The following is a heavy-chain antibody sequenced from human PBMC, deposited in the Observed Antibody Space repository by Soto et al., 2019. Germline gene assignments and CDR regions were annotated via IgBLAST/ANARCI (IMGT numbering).Heavy chain of an antibody. D-gene: IGHD3-22*01. V-gene: IGHV3-66*01. Sequence: PGGSLRLSCAASGFTVSSNYMSWVRQAPGKGLEWVSVIYSGGSAYYADSVKGRFTISRDNSKNTLYLQMNSLRAEDTAVYYCARDLRITMIVVASMDVWGQGTTVTVSS. CDR3: ARDLRITMIVVASMDV. CDR2: IYSGGSA. CDR1: GFTVSSNY. J-gene: IGHJ6*02.